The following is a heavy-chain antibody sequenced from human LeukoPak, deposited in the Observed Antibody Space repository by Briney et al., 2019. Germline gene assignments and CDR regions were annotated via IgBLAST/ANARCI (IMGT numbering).Heavy chain of an antibody. CDR3: AKRLERPYRHPDSIDY. D-gene: IGHD1-1*01. Sequence: GGSLRLSCAASGFTVSSNYMSWVRQAPGKGLEWVSVIYSGDTTYYADSVKGRFTISRDNSKNTVYLQVNSLRAEDTAVYYCAKRLERPYRHPDSIDYWGQGTLVTVSS. CDR2: IYSGDTT. J-gene: IGHJ4*02. CDR1: GFTVSSNY. V-gene: IGHV3-53*01.